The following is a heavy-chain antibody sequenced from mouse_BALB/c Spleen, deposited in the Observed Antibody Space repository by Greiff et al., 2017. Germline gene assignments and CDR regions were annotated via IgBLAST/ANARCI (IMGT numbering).Heavy chain of an antibody. J-gene: IGHJ4*01. CDR1: GYSITSGYY. Sequence: EVQLQESGPGLVKPSQSLSLTCSVTGYSITSGYYWNWIRQFPGNKLEWMGYISYDGSNNYNPSLKNRISITRDTSKNQFFLKLNSVTTEDTATYYCAIGYGNYYAMDYWGQGTSVTVSS. V-gene: IGHV3-6*02. CDR2: ISYDGSN. CDR3: AIGYGNYYAMDY. D-gene: IGHD2-10*02.